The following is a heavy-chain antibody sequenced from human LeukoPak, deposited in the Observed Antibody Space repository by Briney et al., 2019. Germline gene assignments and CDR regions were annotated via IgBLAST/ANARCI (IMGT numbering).Heavy chain of an antibody. J-gene: IGHJ4*02. CDR1: GFTFSSYA. Sequence: GGSLRLSCAASGFTFSSYAMHWVRQAPGKGLEWVAVISYDGSNKYYADSVKGRFTISRDNSKNTLYLQMNSLRAEDTAVYYCARAVTCPEYWGQGTLVTVSS. CDR3: ARAVTCPEY. D-gene: IGHD1-14*01. CDR2: ISYDGSNK. V-gene: IGHV3-30-3*01.